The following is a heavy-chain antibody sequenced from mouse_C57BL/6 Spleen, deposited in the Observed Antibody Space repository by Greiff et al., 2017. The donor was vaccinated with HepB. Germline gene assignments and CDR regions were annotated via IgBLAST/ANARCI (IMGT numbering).Heavy chain of an antibody. CDR2: ISYDGSN. CDR3: AREGWTAQALSWFAY. J-gene: IGHJ3*01. CDR1: GYSITSGYY. V-gene: IGHV3-6*01. Sequence: VQLKESGPGLVKPSQSLSLTCSVTGYSITSGYYWNWIRQYPGNKLEWMGYISYDGSNNYNPSLKNRISITRDTSKNQFFLKLNSVTTEDTATYYCAREGWTAQALSWFAYWGQGTLVTVSA. D-gene: IGHD3-2*02.